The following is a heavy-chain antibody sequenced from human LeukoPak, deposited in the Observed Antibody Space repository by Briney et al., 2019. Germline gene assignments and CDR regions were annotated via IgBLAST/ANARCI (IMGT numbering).Heavy chain of an antibody. D-gene: IGHD6-19*01. CDR3: AKNHQPGIAVAGHGFDP. V-gene: IGHV4-30-2*01. Sequence: PPQTLSLTCTVSGGSISSGDYCWSWIRQPPGKGLEWIVYIFHSGSTYYNPSLKSRVTISVDRSKNQFSLKLSSVTAADTAIYYCAKNHQPGIAVAGHGFDPWGQGTLVTVSS. CDR1: GGSISSGDYC. CDR2: IFHSGST. J-gene: IGHJ5*02.